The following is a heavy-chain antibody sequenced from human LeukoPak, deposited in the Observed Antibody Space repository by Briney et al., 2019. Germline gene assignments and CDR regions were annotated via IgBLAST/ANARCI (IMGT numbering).Heavy chain of an antibody. V-gene: IGHV4-59*01. Sequence: SETLSLTCTVSGGSISSYYWSWIRQPPGKGLEWIGYIYYSGSTNYNPSLKSRVAISVDTSKNQFSPKLSSVTAADTAVYYCARQLVGATRSSPFDYWGQGTLVTVSS. CDR1: GGSISSYY. CDR3: ARQLVGATRSSPFDY. D-gene: IGHD1-26*01. CDR2: IYYSGST. J-gene: IGHJ4*02.